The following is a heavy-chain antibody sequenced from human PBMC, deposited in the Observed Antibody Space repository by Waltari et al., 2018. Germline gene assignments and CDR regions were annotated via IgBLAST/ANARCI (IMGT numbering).Heavy chain of an antibody. D-gene: IGHD4-17*01. CDR1: GGSISSYY. Sequence: QVQLQESGPGLVKPSETLSLTCTVSGGSISSYYWSWIRQPAGKGLEWIGRIYTSGSTNYNPSLKSRVTRSVDTSKNQFSLKLSSVTAADTAVYYCARGPIDYGGTDFDYWGQGTLVTVSS. CDR2: IYTSGST. CDR3: ARGPIDYGGTDFDY. J-gene: IGHJ4*02. V-gene: IGHV4-4*07.